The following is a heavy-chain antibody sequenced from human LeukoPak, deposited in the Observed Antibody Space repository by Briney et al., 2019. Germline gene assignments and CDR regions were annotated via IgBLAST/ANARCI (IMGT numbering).Heavy chain of an antibody. CDR1: GYTFTSYA. J-gene: IGHJ4*02. V-gene: IGHV1-3*03. Sequence: ASVKVSCKASGYTFTSYAMHWVRQAPGQRLEWMGWINAGNGNTKYSQEFQGRVTITRDTSASTAYMELSSLRSEDMAVYYCARGLPYYYDSSGYYRTTKTLFDYWGQGTLVTVSS. CDR2: INAGNGNT. CDR3: ARGLPYYYDSSGYYRTTKTLFDY. D-gene: IGHD3-22*01.